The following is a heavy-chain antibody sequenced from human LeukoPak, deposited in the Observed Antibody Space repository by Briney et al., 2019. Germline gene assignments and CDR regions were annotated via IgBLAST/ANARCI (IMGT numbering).Heavy chain of an antibody. V-gene: IGHV4-34*01. CDR3: ARASYSYDINGWVPFDY. CDR1: GGSFSGYY. J-gene: IGHJ4*02. CDR2: INHSGST. Sequence: SETLSLTCAVYGGSFSGYYWSWIRQPPGKGLEWIGEINHSGSTNYNPSLKSRVTISGDTSKNQFSLRLSSVTAADTAVYYCARASYSYDINGWVPFDYWGQGTLVTVSS. D-gene: IGHD3-22*01.